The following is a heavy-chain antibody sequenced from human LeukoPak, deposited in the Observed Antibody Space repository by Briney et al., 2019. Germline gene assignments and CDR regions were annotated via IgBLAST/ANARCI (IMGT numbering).Heavy chain of an antibody. CDR2: IYYSGST. CDR3: ARRPNNRSGPSFDY. Sequence: SETLSLTCTVSGGSISSSSYYWGWIRQPPGKGLEWIGSIYYSGSTYYNPSLESRVTISVDTSKNQFSLKLSSVTAADTAVYYCARRPNNRSGPSFDYWGQGTLVTVSS. CDR1: GGSISSSSYY. D-gene: IGHD2-15*01. V-gene: IGHV4-39*01. J-gene: IGHJ4*02.